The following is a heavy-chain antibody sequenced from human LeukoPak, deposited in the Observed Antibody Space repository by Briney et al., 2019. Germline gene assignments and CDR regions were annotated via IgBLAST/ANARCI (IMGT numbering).Heavy chain of an antibody. CDR2: INPNSGGT. CDR3: ARTGGYGDYGYNWFDP. CDR1: GYTFTGYY. J-gene: IGHJ5*02. Sequence: ASVKVSCKASGYTFTGYYVHWVRQAPGQGLEWMGWINPNSGGTNYAQKFQGRVTMTRDTSTSTAYMELSRLRSDDTAVYYCARTGGYGDYGYNWFDPWGQGTLVTVSS. D-gene: IGHD4-17*01. V-gene: IGHV1-2*02.